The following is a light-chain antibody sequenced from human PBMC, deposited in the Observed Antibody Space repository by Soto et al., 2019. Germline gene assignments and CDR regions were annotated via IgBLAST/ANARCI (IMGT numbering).Light chain of an antibody. CDR3: QQYYSYPRT. CDR2: AAS. Sequence: AIRMTQSPSSLSASTGDRVTITCRASQGISSYLAWYQQKPGKAPKLLIYAASTLQSGVPSRFSGSGSETDFTLTISCLQSEDVATYYCQQYYSYPRTFGQGTKVEIK. V-gene: IGKV1-8*01. J-gene: IGKJ1*01. CDR1: QGISSY.